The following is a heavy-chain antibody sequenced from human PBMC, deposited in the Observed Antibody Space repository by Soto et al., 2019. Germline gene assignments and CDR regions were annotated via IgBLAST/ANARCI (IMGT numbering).Heavy chain of an antibody. Sequence: NPSETLSLTCTVSGGSITRGYYWSWIRQHPGKGLEWIGFIYYTGNTFYNPSLKSRLTISVDTSKKQFSLELTSVTAADTAVYYCERVFDSSAFYYIFAYWGQGTLAPVSP. CDR3: ERVFDSSAFYYIFAY. V-gene: IGHV4-31*03. D-gene: IGHD3-22*01. CDR1: GGSITRGYY. CDR2: IYYTGNT. J-gene: IGHJ4*02.